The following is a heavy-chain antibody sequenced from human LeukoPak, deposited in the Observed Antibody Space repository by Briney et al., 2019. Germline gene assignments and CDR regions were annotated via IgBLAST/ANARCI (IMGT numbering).Heavy chain of an antibody. Sequence: GASVKVSCKASGYTFTSYDINWVRQTTGQGPEWMGWMNPNSGKTEYAQKFQGRVTMTWDTSISTVYMDLSSLRSEDTAVYYCGRALPSSGWVDYWGQGSLVTVSS. CDR3: GRALPSSGWVDY. D-gene: IGHD6-19*01. J-gene: IGHJ4*02. CDR2: MNPNSGKT. V-gene: IGHV1-8*01. CDR1: GYTFTSYD.